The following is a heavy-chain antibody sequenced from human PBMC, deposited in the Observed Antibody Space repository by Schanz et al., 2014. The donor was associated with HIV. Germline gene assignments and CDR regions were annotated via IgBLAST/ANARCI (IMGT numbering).Heavy chain of an antibody. V-gene: IGHV3-30*18. CDR1: GFSFDSFG. D-gene: IGHD6-19*01. J-gene: IGHJ6*02. Sequence: QVQLVESGGGVVQPGRSLRLSCVASGFSFDSFGMHWVRQAPGKGLEWLAVISYDGRNKKFANSVKGRFTISRDDSSDTLYLQMNSLRPEDTAVYYCAKSHKHDSSDYYRFYYFGMDVWGQGTTVTVSS. CDR3: AKSHKHDSSDYYRFYYFGMDV. CDR2: ISYDGRNK.